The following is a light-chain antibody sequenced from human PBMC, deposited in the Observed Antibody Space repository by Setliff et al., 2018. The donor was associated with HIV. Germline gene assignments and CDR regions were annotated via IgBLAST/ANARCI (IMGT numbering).Light chain of an antibody. CDR1: TSNIASNG. CDR3: AAWDDTLNGWV. CDR2: SSN. V-gene: IGLV1-44*01. J-gene: IGLJ3*02. Sequence: QSVLTQPPSVSGAPGQRVTISCSGSTSNIASNGVNWYQQFPGTAPKVLIYSSNQRPSGVPDRFSGSKSGTSASLAISGLQSADEADYYCAAWDDTLNGWVFGGGTKVTVL.